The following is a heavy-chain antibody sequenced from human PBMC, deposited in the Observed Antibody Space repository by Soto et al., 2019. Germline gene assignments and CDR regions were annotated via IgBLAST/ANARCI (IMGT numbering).Heavy chain of an antibody. J-gene: IGHJ4*02. D-gene: IGHD6-6*01. CDR1: GESISSGGYY. CDR3: ATASSSSSAADY. Sequence: QVQLQESGPGLVKPSQTLSLTCSVSGESISSGGYYWSWIHHHPGKGLEWIGYIYDSESAYYNPSPPRRVTIPLDPSTTHFALRLSSLPAAATAVYYSATASSSSSAADYWGQGTLATVSS. CDR2: IYDSESA. V-gene: IGHV4-31*03.